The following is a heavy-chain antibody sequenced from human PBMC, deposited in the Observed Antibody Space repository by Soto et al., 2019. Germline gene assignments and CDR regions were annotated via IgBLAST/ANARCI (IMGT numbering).Heavy chain of an antibody. Sequence: ASVKVSCKASGYTFTSYAMHWVRQAPGQRLEWMGWINAGNGNTKYSQKFQGRVTITRDTSASTAYTELSSLRSEDTAVYYCASGKYCYDSSGYYYRAFDIWGQGTMVTVSS. CDR1: GYTFTSYA. D-gene: IGHD3-22*01. CDR3: ASGKYCYDSSGYYYRAFDI. CDR2: INAGNGNT. V-gene: IGHV1-3*01. J-gene: IGHJ3*02.